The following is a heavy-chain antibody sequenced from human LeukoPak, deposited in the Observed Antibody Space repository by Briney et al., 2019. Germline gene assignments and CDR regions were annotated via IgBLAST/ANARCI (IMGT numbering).Heavy chain of an antibody. CDR2: ISGSGGST. CDR1: GFTFSSYA. J-gene: IGHJ4*02. D-gene: IGHD2-8*02. CDR3: ASYLYWWSDLGF. Sequence: PGGSLRLSCAASGFTFSSYAMSWVRQAPGKGLEWVSAISGSGGSTYYADSVKGRFTISRDNANNSLYLQMNSLRVEDTAVYFCASYLYWWSDLGFWGQGTLVTVSS. V-gene: IGHV3-23*01.